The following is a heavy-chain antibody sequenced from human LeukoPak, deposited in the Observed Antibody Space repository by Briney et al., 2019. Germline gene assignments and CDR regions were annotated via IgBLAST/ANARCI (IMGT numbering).Heavy chain of an antibody. J-gene: IGHJ4*02. CDR3: AKLGVSDGIDY. V-gene: IGHV3-23*01. Sequence: GGSLRLSCAASGFTFSSHAMTWVRQAPGKGLEWGSSITGSGGSTFYAASVKGRFTISRDNSKNTLYLQMNSLRAEDTAVYYCAKLGVSDGIDYWGQGTLVTVSS. D-gene: IGHD3-10*01. CDR1: GFTFSSHA. CDR2: ITGSGGST.